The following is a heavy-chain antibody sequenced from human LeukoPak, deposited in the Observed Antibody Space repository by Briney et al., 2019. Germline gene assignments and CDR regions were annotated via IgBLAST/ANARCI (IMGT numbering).Heavy chain of an antibody. D-gene: IGHD3-9*01. CDR3: ARGYDILTGHNWFDP. CDR2: INPNSGGT. J-gene: IGHJ5*02. V-gene: IGHV1-2*02. Sequence: ASVKVSCKASGYTFTSYDINWVRQATGQGLEWMGWINPNSGGTNYAQKFQGRVTMTRDTSISTAYMELSRLRSDDTAVYYCARGYDILTGHNWFDPWGQGTLVTVSS. CDR1: GYTFTSYD.